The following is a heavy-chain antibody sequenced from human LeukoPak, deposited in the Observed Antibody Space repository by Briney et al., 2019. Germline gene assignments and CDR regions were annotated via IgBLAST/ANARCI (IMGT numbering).Heavy chain of an antibody. V-gene: IGHV4-59*01. CDR3: ARDRRDYMDV. CDR1: GGSISSYY. Sequence: SETLSLTCTVSGGSISSYYWSWIRQPPGKGLEWIGYIYYSGSTNYNPSLKSRVTISVDTSKNQFSLKLSPVTAADTAVYYCARDRRDYMDVWGKGTTVTISS. J-gene: IGHJ6*03. CDR2: IYYSGST.